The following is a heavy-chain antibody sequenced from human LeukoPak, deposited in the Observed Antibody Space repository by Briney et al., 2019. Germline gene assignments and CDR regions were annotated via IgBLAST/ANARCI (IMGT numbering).Heavy chain of an antibody. J-gene: IGHJ3*02. V-gene: IGHV1-18*01. CDR2: NSAYHGNT. D-gene: IGHD5-24*01. CDR3: ARAGGDGYNYVDAFDI. Sequence: ASVTVSCKASGYTFTSYGISWVRQAPGQGLEWMGWNSAYHGNTNYAQTLQGRVTMTTDTSTSTAYMELRSLTSDDTAVYYCARAGGDGYNYVDAFDIWGQGTMVTVSS. CDR1: GYTFTSYG.